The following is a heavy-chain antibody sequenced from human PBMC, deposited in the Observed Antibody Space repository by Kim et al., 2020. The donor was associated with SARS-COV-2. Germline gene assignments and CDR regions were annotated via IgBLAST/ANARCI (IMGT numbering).Heavy chain of an antibody. V-gene: IGHV4-31*03. CDR1: GGSISSGGYY. CDR3: ARDEGGSSLFDI. CDR2: IYYSGST. J-gene: IGHJ3*02. D-gene: IGHD2-15*01. Sequence: SETLSLTCTVSGGSISSGGYYWSWIRQHPGKGLEWIGYIYYSGSTYYNPSLKSRVTISVDTSKNQFSLKLSSVTAADTAVYYCARDEGGSSLFDIWGQGTMVTVSS.